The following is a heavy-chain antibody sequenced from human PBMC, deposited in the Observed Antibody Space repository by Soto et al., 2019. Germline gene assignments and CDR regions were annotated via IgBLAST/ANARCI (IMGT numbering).Heavy chain of an antibody. Sequence: QVQLVQSGAEVKKPGSSVKVSCKASGGTFSSYAISWVRQAPGQGLEWMGGIIPIFGTANYAQKFQGRVTITADESTSTAYIELSSLLSEDTAVYYCARGVVGATWDYYYGMDVWGQGTTVTVSS. J-gene: IGHJ6*02. CDR2: IIPIFGTA. D-gene: IGHD1-26*01. V-gene: IGHV1-69*01. CDR3: ARGVVGATWDYYYGMDV. CDR1: GGTFSSYA.